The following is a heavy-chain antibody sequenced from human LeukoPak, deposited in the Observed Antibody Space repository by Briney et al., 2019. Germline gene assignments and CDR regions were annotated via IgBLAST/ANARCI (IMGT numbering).Heavy chain of an antibody. CDR3: AHGAMYQLDY. J-gene: IGHJ4*02. Sequence: PGGSLRLSCAASGFSFSSHGMSWVRQAPGKGLEWVSGIIGGAGSIYYADSVKGRFTISGDNSKNTLFLQMNSLRAEDTAVYYCAHGAMYQLDYWGQGTLVTVSS. CDR1: GFSFSSHG. CDR2: IIGGAGSI. D-gene: IGHD2-2*01. V-gene: IGHV3-23*01.